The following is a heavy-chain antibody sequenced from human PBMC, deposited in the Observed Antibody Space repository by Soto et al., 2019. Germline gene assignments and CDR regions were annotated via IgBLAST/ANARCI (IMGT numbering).Heavy chain of an antibody. V-gene: IGHV3-33*01. J-gene: IGHJ5*01. D-gene: IGHD2-2*01. CDR2: IWFDGSKE. Sequence: QVELVESGGGVVQPGGSLRLACAASGFTFSSYGMHWVRQAPGKGLEWVAVIWFDGSKEFYAASVEGRFTISRDNSKNMVYLEMNSPRDVDTAVYYCARAVPATKGWDDSWGQGTLVTVSS. CDR3: ARAVPATKGWDDS. CDR1: GFTFSSYG.